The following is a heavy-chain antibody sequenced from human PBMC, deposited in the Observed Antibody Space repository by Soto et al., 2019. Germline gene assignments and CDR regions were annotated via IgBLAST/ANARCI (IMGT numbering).Heavy chain of an antibody. Sequence: ASVKVSFKASGYTFTSYGISWVRQAPGQGLEWMGWISAYNGNTNYAQKLQGRVTMTTDTSTSTAYMELRSLRSEDTAVYYCARDNLYDFWSGPRMNAFDIWGQGTMVTVSS. CDR2: ISAYNGNT. CDR1: GYTFTSYG. D-gene: IGHD3-3*01. V-gene: IGHV1-18*01. J-gene: IGHJ3*02. CDR3: ARDNLYDFWSGPRMNAFDI.